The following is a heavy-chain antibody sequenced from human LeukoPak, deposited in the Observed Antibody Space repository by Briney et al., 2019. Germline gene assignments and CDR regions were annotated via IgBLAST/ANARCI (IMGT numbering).Heavy chain of an antibody. D-gene: IGHD3-10*01. CDR1: GGSISSYY. V-gene: IGHV4-59*01. CDR3: ARDRGLWFGELLDY. J-gene: IGHJ4*02. CDR2: IFYSGSA. Sequence: PSETLSLTCTVSGGSISSYYWSWIRQPPGKGLEWVGYIFYSGSAHYNPSLESRVTISVDTSKTRFSLKLSSVTEADTAVYYCARDRGLWFGELLDYWGPGTLVTVSS.